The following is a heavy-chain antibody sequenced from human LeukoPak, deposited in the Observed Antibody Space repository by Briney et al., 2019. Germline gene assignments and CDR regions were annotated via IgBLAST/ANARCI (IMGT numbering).Heavy chain of an antibody. CDR2: INPSGGSSGGST. CDR1: GYSFTNYY. CDR3: ARDDSGYDPVGHFDP. J-gene: IGHJ5*02. D-gene: IGHD5-12*01. Sequence: GASVKVSCKASGYSFTNYYLHWVRQAPGQGLEYMGIINPSGGSSGGSTTYAQKFQGRVTMTRDTSTSTVYMELSNLRSGDTAVYYCARDDSGYDPVGHFDPWGQGTLVTVSS. V-gene: IGHV1-46*01.